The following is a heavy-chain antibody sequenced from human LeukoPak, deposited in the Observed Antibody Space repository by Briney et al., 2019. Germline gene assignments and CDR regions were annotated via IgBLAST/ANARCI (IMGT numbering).Heavy chain of an antibody. CDR2: IRYDGSNK. V-gene: IGHV3-30*02. D-gene: IGHD4-23*01. J-gene: IGHJ6*03. Sequence: GGSLRLSCAASGFTFSSYGMHWVRQAPGKGLEWVAFIRYDGSNKYYADSVKGRFTISRDNSKNTLYLQMNSLRAEDTAVYYCARTVADYYYYYMDVWGKGTTVTISS. CDR1: GFTFSSYG. CDR3: ARTVADYYYYYMDV.